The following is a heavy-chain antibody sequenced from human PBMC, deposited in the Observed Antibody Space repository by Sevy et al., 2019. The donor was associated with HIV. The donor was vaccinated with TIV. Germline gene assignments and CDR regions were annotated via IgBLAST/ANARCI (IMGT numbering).Heavy chain of an antibody. Sequence: GGSLRLSCAASGFTFSSYAMHWVRQAPGKGLEWVSYISSSGSTIYYADSVKGRFTISRDNAKNSLYLQMNSLRAEDTAVYYCASGSVVVPAAPYYYYGMDVWGQGTTVTVSS. CDR2: ISSSGSTI. CDR3: ASGSVVVPAAPYYYYGMDV. CDR1: GFTFSSYA. D-gene: IGHD2-2*01. J-gene: IGHJ6*02. V-gene: IGHV3-48*03.